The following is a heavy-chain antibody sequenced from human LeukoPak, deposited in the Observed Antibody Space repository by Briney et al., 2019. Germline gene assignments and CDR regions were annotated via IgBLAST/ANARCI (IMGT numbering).Heavy chain of an antibody. CDR2: IRYDGSNK. CDR1: GFTFSSYG. D-gene: IGHD1-1*01. V-gene: IGHV3-30*02. J-gene: IGHJ4*02. CDR3: AKDRPTRYFDC. Sequence: GXSLRLSCAASGFTFSSYGMHWVRQAPGKGLEWVAFIRYDGSNKYYADSMKGRFTISRDNSNNPLYLQMNSLRAEDTAVYYCAKDRPTRYFDCWGQGTLVTVSS.